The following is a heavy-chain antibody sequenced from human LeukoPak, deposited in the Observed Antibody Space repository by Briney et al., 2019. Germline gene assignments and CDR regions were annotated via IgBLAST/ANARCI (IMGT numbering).Heavy chain of an antibody. V-gene: IGHV4-34*01. CDR3: ARQGDYYDSSGYYYY. CDR2: INHSGST. D-gene: IGHD3-22*01. Sequence: KPSETLSLTCAVYGGSFSGYYWSWIRQPPGKGLEWIGEINHSGSTNYNPSLKSRVTISVDTSKNQFSLKLSSVTAADTAVYYCARQGDYYDSSGYYYYWGQGTLVTVSS. J-gene: IGHJ4*02. CDR1: GGSFSGYY.